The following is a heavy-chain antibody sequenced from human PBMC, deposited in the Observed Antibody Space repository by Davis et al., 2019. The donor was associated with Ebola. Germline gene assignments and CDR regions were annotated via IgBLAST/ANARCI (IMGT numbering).Heavy chain of an antibody. D-gene: IGHD3-10*01. CDR1: GYTFTSYA. Sequence: AASVKVSCKASGYTFTSYAMNWVRQAPGQGLEWMGGTIPKFNLAQYAQKFQGRVTITADESTSTSYMEMIRLTAEDTAVYFCARLYGSGTTIDYWGQGTLVTVSS. CDR2: TIPKFNLA. V-gene: IGHV1-69*13. CDR3: ARLYGSGTTIDY. J-gene: IGHJ4*02.